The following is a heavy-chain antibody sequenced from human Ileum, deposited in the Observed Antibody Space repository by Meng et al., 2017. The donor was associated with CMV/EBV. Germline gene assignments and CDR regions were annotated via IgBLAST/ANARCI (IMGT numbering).Heavy chain of an antibody. CDR1: FTFSNHA. V-gene: IGHV3-23*01. CDR2: IINSAGTT. D-gene: IGHD3-22*01. J-gene: IGHJ4*02. Sequence: FTFSNHAMGWVRQAPGKGLECVSGIINSAGTTYYADSVKGRFIISRDNSMNTVYLEMNSLRAEDTAVYYCAKIHDVNGYNWEYFDYWGQGTLVTVSS. CDR3: AKIHDVNGYNWEYFDY.